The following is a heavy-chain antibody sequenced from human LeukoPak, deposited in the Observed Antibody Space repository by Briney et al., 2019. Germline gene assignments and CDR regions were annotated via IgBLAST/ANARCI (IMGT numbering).Heavy chain of an antibody. J-gene: IGHJ3*02. Sequence: SETLSLTCTVSGGSISSYYWSWIRQSPGKGLEWIGYIYYSGSTNYNPSLKSRVTISVDTSKNQFSLKLSSVTAADTAVYYCARARPSIAAAGTDAFDIWGQGTMVTVSS. D-gene: IGHD6-13*01. V-gene: IGHV4-59*01. CDR2: IYYSGST. CDR3: ARARPSIAAAGTDAFDI. CDR1: GGSISSYY.